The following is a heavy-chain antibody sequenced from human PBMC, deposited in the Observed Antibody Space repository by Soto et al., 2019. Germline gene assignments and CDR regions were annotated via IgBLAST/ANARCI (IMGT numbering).Heavy chain of an antibody. CDR2: INHSGST. CDR1: GGSFSGYY. CDR3: ARGRLYNLDAFDI. J-gene: IGHJ3*02. V-gene: IGHV4-34*01. Sequence: SETLSLTCAVYGGSFSGYYWSWIRQPPGKGLEWIGEINHSGSTNYNPSLKSRVTISVDTSKNQFSLKLSSVTAADTAVYYCARGRLYNLDAFDIWGQGTMVTVSS. D-gene: IGHD3-10*01.